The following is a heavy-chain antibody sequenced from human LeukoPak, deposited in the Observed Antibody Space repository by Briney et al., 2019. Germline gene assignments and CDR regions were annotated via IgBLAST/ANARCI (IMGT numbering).Heavy chain of an antibody. CDR3: AELLRYFDWLFYD. CDR1: GFTFSSYA. D-gene: IGHD3-9*01. V-gene: IGHV3-23*01. Sequence: PGGSLRLSCAASGFTFSSYAMSWVRQAPGKGLEWVSAISGSGGSTYYADSVKGRFTISRDNSKSTLYLQMNSLRAEDTAVYYCAELLRYFDWLFYDWGQGTLVTVSS. CDR2: ISGSGGST. J-gene: IGHJ4*02.